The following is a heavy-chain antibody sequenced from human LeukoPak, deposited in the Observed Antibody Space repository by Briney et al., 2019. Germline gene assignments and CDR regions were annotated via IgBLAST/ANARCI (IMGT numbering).Heavy chain of an antibody. D-gene: IGHD3-22*01. V-gene: IGHV3-23*01. CDR3: AKDPSLSYDSSGYYYHY. CDR1: GFTFSRYA. CDR2: ISGSGGNT. Sequence: PGGSLRLSCAASGFTFSRYAMSWVRQAPGKGLEWVSGISGSGGNTYYADSVKGRFTISRDNSKNTLYLQMNSLRAEDTAVYYCAKDPSLSYDSSGYYYHYWGQGTLVTVSS. J-gene: IGHJ4*02.